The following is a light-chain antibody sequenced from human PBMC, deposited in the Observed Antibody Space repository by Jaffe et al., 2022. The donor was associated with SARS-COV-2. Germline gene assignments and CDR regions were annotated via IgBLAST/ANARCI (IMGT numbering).Light chain of an antibody. CDR2: RVS. Sequence: DVLMTQSPLSLPVTLGQPASISCNSSQSLVHSNGNTYLNWFHQGPGQSPRRLIYRVSNRDSGVPDRFSGSGSDTDFTLRISRLEAEDVGVYYCMQGTHWPLTFGGGTKVEIK. V-gene: IGKV2-30*02. CDR3: MQGTHWPLT. CDR1: QSLVHSNGNTY. J-gene: IGKJ4*01.